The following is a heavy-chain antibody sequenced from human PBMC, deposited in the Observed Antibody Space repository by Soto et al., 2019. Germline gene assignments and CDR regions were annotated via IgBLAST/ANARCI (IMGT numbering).Heavy chain of an antibody. Sequence: QVQLQESGPGLVKPSETLSLTCTVSGGSVSSGSYYWSWIRQPPGKGLEWIGYIYYSGSTNYNHSLKSRVTISVDTPKNRFPLKLHSVAAADPAVYYCARWVVWCSGGSGYSGWFDPWGQGTLVTVSS. J-gene: IGHJ5*02. V-gene: IGHV4-61*01. D-gene: IGHD2-15*01. CDR2: IYYSGST. CDR1: GGSVSSGSYY. CDR3: ARWVVWCSGGSGYSGWFDP.